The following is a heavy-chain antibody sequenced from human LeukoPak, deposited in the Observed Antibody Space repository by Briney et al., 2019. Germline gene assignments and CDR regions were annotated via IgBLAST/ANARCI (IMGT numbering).Heavy chain of an antibody. D-gene: IGHD6-19*01. CDR1: GFTFSTFD. V-gene: IGHV3-43*02. J-gene: IGHJ4*02. Sequence: PGGSLRLSCAASGFTFSTFDMNWVRQAPGKGLEWVSLISGDGGKTYYADSVKGRFTISRDNSKNSLYLQMNSLRTEDIALYYCARGGQWLIRDWGQGTLVTVSS. CDR3: ARGGQWLIRD. CDR2: ISGDGGKT.